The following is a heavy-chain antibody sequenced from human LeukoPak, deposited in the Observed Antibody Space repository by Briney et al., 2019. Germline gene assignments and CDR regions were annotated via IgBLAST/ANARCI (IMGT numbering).Heavy chain of an antibody. CDR1: GGSITSSSYY. CDR3: ARVNYYDGSGEFDY. D-gene: IGHD3-22*01. CDR2: IYYSGST. V-gene: IGHV4-39*01. J-gene: IGHJ4*02. Sequence: SQTLSLTCIVSGGSITSSSYYWGWIRQPPGKGLEWSESIYYSGSTYNNPSLERRVTISVDTSKNQSSLKLRSVTAADTAVYYCARVNYYDGSGEFDYWGQGTLVTVSS.